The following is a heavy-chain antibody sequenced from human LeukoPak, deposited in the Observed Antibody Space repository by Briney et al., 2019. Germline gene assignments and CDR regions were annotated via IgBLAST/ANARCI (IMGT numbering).Heavy chain of an antibody. Sequence: GASVKVSCKASGYTFTSYGISWVRQAPGQGLEWMGWISAYIGNTNYAQKLQGRVTMTTDTSTSTAYMELRSLRSDDTAVYYCARSVVVPAAYYYYGIDVWGQGTTVTVSS. J-gene: IGHJ6*02. V-gene: IGHV1-18*01. CDR2: ISAYIGNT. CDR3: ARSVVVPAAYYYYGIDV. D-gene: IGHD2-2*01. CDR1: GYTFTSYG.